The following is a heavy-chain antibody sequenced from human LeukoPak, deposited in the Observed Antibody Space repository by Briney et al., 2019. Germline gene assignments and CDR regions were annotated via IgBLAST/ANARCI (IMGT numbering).Heavy chain of an antibody. D-gene: IGHD7-27*01. J-gene: IGHJ4*02. V-gene: IGHV4-59*12. CDR1: GGSISSYY. Sequence: SETLSLTCTVSGGSISSYYWSWIRQPPGKGLEWIGYIYYSGSTYYNPSLKSRVTISVDTSKNQFSLKLSSVTAADTAVYYCARDYPLGYWGQGTLVTVSS. CDR2: IYYSGST. CDR3: ARDYPLGY.